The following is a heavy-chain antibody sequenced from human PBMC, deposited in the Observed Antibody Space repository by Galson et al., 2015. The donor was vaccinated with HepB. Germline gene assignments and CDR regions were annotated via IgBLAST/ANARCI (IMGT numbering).Heavy chain of an antibody. Sequence: SLRLSCAASGFTFSSYGMHWVRQAPGKGLEWVAVIWYDGSNKYYADSVKGRFTISRDNSKNTLYLQMNSLRAEDTAVYYCARGSDSSGYTSFDYWGQGTLVTVSS. V-gene: IGHV3-33*08. CDR2: IWYDGSNK. D-gene: IGHD3-22*01. J-gene: IGHJ4*02. CDR1: GFTFSSYG. CDR3: ARGSDSSGYTSFDY.